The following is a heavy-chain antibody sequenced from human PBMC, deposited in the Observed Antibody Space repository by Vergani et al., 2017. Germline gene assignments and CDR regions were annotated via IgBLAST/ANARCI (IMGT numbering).Heavy chain of an antibody. CDR2: ICHTEDT. D-gene: IGHD2-21*01. V-gene: IGHV4-39*07. CDR3: ARGALWWLRQIDS. Sequence: QLQLQESGPGLVKPSETLSLICTVSGGSINPSSSFWGWIRQSPGKGLEWIGEICHTEDTKYSPSLKSRVTVSVDESRNLFSLRLNSVTAADTAVYYCARGALWWLRQIDSWGQGTLVTVSS. J-gene: IGHJ4*02. CDR1: GGSINPSSSF.